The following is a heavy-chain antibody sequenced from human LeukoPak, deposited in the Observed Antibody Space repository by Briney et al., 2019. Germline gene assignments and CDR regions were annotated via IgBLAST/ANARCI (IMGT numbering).Heavy chain of an antibody. V-gene: IGHV4-31*03. J-gene: IGHJ4*02. CDR3: ARVFFWSGYYVLDY. CDR1: GGSISSGGYY. Sequence: SQTLSLTCTVSGGSISSGGYYWSWIRQHPGKGLEWIGYIYYSGSTYYNPSLKSRVTISVDTSKNQFSLKLSSVTAADTAVYYCARVFFWSGYYVLDYWGQGTLVTVSS. CDR2: IYYSGST. D-gene: IGHD3-3*01.